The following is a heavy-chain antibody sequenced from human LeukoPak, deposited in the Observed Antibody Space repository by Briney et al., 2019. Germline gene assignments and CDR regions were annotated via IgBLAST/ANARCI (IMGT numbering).Heavy chain of an antibody. Sequence: PGGSLRLSCAASGFTFSSYAMSWVRQAPGKGLEWVSAISGSGGSTYYADSVKGRFTISRDNSKNTLYLQMNSLRAEDTAVYYCAKDRMVRGVPDSIYFDYWGQGTLVTVSS. CDR1: GFTFSSYA. D-gene: IGHD3-10*01. CDR2: ISGSGGST. V-gene: IGHV3-23*01. CDR3: AKDRMVRGVPDSIYFDY. J-gene: IGHJ4*02.